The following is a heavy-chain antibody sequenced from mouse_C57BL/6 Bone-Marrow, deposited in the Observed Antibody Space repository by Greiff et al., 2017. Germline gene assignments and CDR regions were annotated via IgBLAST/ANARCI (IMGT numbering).Heavy chain of an antibody. J-gene: IGHJ3*01. CDR1: GYTFTSYW. D-gene: IGHD2-4*01. CDR3: ARSKRRIRTFAY. Sequence: QVQLQQPGAELVKPGASVKLSCKASGYTFTSYWMHWVKQRPGQGLEWIGMIHPNSGRTNYNEKFKSKATLTVDKSYSTAYMQLSSLTSEDSAVFYYARSKRRIRTFAYWGQGTLVTVSA. V-gene: IGHV1-64*01. CDR2: IHPNSGRT.